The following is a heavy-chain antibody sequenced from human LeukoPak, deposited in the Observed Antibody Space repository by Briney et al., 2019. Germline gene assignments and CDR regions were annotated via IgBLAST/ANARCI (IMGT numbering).Heavy chain of an antibody. D-gene: IGHD3-10*01. CDR3: ARAGSLWFGETYFDY. J-gene: IGHJ4*02. CDR1: GGSISRYY. Sequence: PSETLSPTCTVSGGSISRYYWSWIRQPPGKGLEWIGYIYYSGSTNYNPSLKSRVTISVDTSKNQFSLKLSSVTAADTAVYYCARAGSLWFGETYFDYRGQGTLVTVSS. V-gene: IGHV4-59*01. CDR2: IYYSGST.